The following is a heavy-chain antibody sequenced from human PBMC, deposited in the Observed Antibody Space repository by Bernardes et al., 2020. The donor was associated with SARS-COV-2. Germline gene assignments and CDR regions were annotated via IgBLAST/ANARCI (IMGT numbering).Heavy chain of an antibody. CDR3: ARVGGSFGLNNAFDI. V-gene: IGHV1-2*04. Sequence: ASVKVSCKASGYTFTGYYMHWVRQAPGQGLEWMGWINPNSGGTNYAQKFQGWVTMTRDTSISTAYMELSRLRSDDTAVYYCARVGGSFGLNNAFDIWGQGTMVTGSS. D-gene: IGHD1-26*01. CDR2: INPNSGGT. J-gene: IGHJ3*02. CDR1: GYTFTGYY.